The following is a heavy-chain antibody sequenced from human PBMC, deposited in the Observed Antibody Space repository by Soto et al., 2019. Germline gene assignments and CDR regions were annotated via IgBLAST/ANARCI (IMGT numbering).Heavy chain of an antibody. V-gene: IGHV3-30-3*01. CDR3: ARDGGRITGTIDY. Sequence: GGSLRLSCAASGFTFSSYAMHWVRQAPGKGLEWVAVISYDGSNKYYADSVKGRFTISRDNSENTLYLQMNSLRAEDTAVYYCARDGGRITGTIDYWGQGTLVTVSS. J-gene: IGHJ4*02. CDR2: ISYDGSNK. D-gene: IGHD1-7*01. CDR1: GFTFSSYA.